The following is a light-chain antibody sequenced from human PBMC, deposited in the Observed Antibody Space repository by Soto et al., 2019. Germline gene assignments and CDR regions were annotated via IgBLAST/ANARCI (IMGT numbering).Light chain of an antibody. CDR2: DAS. J-gene: IGKJ1*01. V-gene: IGKV1-5*01. CDR1: QNINNW. CDR3: QHMRT. Sequence: DIQMTQSPSTLSASIGDRVTITCRASQNINNWIAWYQQKPVKAPKFLIYDASTLESGVPSRFSGSGFGTEFSLTISRLEPDDFGSYYCQHMRTVGQGTKV.